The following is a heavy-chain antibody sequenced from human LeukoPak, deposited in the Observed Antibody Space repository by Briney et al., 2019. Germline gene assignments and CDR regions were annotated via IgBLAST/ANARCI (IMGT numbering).Heavy chain of an antibody. CDR1: GFTFSNAW. D-gene: IGHD4-17*01. V-gene: IGHV3-15*01. Sequence: GGSLRLSCAASGFTFSNAWMSWVRQAPGKGLEWVGRIKSKTDGGTTDYAAPVKGRFTISRDDSKNTPYLQMNSLKTEDTAVYYCTTPDPMTTVTTAFDYWGQGTLVTVSS. J-gene: IGHJ4*02. CDR3: TTPDPMTTVTTAFDY. CDR2: IKSKTDGGTT.